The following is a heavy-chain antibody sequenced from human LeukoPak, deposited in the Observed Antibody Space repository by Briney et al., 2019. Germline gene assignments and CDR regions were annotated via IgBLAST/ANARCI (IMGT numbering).Heavy chain of an antibody. J-gene: IGHJ4*02. CDR2: INADNGNT. Sequence: ASVKVSCKASGYTFTSYAMHWVRQAPGQRLEWMGWINADNGNTKYSQEFQGRVTITRDTSASTAYMELSSLRSEDMAVYYCARGLGLDYDFWSGYYDYWGQGTLVTVSS. D-gene: IGHD3-3*01. CDR1: GYTFTSYA. CDR3: ARGLGLDYDFWSGYYDY. V-gene: IGHV1-3*03.